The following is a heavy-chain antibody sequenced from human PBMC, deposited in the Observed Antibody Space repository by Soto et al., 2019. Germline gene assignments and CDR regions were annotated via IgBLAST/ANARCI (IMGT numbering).Heavy chain of an antibody. CDR3: AREPLAHSYFDF. Sequence: QVQLQESGPGLVKPSENLSLTCTVSGGSISGYYWSWIRQPAGKGLEWIGRMYNSERTNYNPSLKSRVTMSMDTSKNQFSLKLTSVTAADTAVYSCAREPLAHSYFDFWGRGALVTASS. V-gene: IGHV4-4*07. CDR1: GGSISGYY. J-gene: IGHJ4*02. CDR2: MYNSERT.